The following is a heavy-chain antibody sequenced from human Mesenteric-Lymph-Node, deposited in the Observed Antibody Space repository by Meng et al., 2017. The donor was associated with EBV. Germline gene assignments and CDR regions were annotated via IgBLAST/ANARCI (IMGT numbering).Heavy chain of an antibody. CDR1: GGASKGGCW. CDR3: ARAMKGGVFYFDY. V-gene: IGHV4/OR15-8*01. D-gene: IGHD2-2*01. Sequence: GELEESGAGTVKASETLVLPWIIYGGASKGGCWGNWGRQTPGKWMEWIGENEPYGKGNYNRSLKSRVTMSVHKSKNQFSLTVTSVTAADTGVYFCARAMKGGVFYFDYWGQGSLVTVSS. CDR2: NEPYGKG. J-gene: IGHJ4*02.